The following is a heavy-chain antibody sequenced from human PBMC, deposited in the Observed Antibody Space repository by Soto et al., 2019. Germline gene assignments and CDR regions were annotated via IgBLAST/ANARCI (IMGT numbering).Heavy chain of an antibody. Sequence: EVQLVESGGGLVQPGGSLRLSCAASGFTFSSYDMHWVRQATGKGLEWVSAIGTAGDTYYPGSVKGRFTISRENAKNSLYLQMNSLRAEDTAAYYCARGSYDFWFDYWGQGTLVTVSS. CDR3: ARGSYDFWFDY. V-gene: IGHV3-13*01. CDR1: GFTFSSYD. J-gene: IGHJ4*02. D-gene: IGHD3-3*01. CDR2: IGTAGDT.